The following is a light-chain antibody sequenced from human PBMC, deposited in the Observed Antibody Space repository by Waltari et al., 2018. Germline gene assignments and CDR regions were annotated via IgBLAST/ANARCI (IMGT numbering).Light chain of an antibody. CDR3: QQRSNWPIT. J-gene: IGKJ5*01. V-gene: IGKV3-11*01. CDR2: DAS. Sequence: EIVLTHSPATLSLSPGERATLSCRASRSVSSYLVWYQQKPGQTPRHLIYDASNRSTGIPARFSGSGSGTDFTLTISSLEPEDFAVYYCQQRSNWPITFGQGTRLEI. CDR1: RSVSSY.